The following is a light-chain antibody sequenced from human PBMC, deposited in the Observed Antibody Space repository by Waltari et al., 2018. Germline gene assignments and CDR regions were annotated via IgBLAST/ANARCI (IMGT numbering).Light chain of an antibody. CDR2: EVS. CDR1: NSDIGAYNY. Sequence: QSALTQPPSASGSPGQSVTISCTGTNSDIGAYNYVSWYQQYPGKAPSVVIYEVSQRPPGVPGRFSGSKSGNTASLTVSGLQAEDEAEYHCSSYAGSNGMVFGGGTKVTVL. CDR3: SSYAGSNGMV. J-gene: IGLJ3*02. V-gene: IGLV2-8*01.